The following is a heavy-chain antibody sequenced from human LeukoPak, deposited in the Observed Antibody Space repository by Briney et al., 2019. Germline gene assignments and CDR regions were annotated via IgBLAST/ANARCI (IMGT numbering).Heavy chain of an antibody. CDR3: ARVGTIFGVDV. CDR1: GGTFSSYA. V-gene: IGHV1-69*13. J-gene: IGHJ6*04. Sequence: ASVKVSCKASGGTFSSYAISWVRQAPGQGREWMGGIIPIFGTANYAQKFQGRVTITADESTSTAYMELRSLRSDDTAVYYCARVGTIFGVDVWGKGTTVTVSS. D-gene: IGHD3-3*01. CDR2: IIPIFGTA.